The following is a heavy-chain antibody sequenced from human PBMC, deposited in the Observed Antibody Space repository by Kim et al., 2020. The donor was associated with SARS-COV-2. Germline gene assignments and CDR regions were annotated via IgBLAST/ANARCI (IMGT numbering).Heavy chain of an antibody. J-gene: IGHJ4*02. Sequence: GGSLRLSCAASGFTFSSYAMSWVRQAPGKGLEWVSAISGSGGSTYYADSVKGRFTISRDNSKNTLYLQMNSLRAEDTAVYYCAKVGGAMVDYGGNNDYWGQGTLVTVSS. D-gene: IGHD3-16*01. CDR2: ISGSGGST. CDR3: AKVGGAMVDYGGNNDY. V-gene: IGHV3-23*01. CDR1: GFTFSSYA.